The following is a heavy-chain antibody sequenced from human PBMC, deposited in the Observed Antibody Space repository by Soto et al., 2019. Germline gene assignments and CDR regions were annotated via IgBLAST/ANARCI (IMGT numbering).Heavy chain of an antibody. CDR1: GYSISSGYY. D-gene: IGHD3-10*01. CDR2: IYHSGST. Sequence: NPSETLSLTCAVSGYSISSGYYWGWIRQPPGKGLEWIGSIYHSGSTYYNPSLKSRVTISVDTSKNQFSLKLSSVTAADTAVYYCASTVPNYYGSGSYFPFDYWGQGTQVTVSS. J-gene: IGHJ4*02. V-gene: IGHV4-38-2*01. CDR3: ASTVPNYYGSGSYFPFDY.